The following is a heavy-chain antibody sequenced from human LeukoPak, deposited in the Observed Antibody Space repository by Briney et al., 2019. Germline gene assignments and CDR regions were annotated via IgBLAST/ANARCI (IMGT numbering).Heavy chain of an antibody. J-gene: IGHJ4*02. V-gene: IGHV3-23*01. D-gene: IGHD4-17*01. CDR1: GFTFSSYA. Sequence: GGSLRLSCAASGFTFSSYAMSWVRQAPGKGLEWVSAISGSGGSTYYADSVKGHFTISRDNSKDTLDLQMNSLRVEDTAVYYCAKGGDLRTTVTFVHYWGQGTRVTVSS. CDR3: AKGGDLRTTVTFVHY. CDR2: ISGSGGST.